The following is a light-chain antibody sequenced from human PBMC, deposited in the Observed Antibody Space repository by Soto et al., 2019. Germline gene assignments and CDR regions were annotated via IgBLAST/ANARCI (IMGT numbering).Light chain of an antibody. CDR1: QSVSSY. V-gene: IGKV3-11*01. CDR2: DAS. J-gene: IGKJ4*01. Sequence: EIVMTQSPATLSLSPGERATLSCRASQSVSSYLAWYQQKRGQAPRLLIYDASKRATGIPARFRGSGSGTDFTPTISSLEPEDFAVYYCQHRSNWPLTFGGGTKVDIK. CDR3: QHRSNWPLT.